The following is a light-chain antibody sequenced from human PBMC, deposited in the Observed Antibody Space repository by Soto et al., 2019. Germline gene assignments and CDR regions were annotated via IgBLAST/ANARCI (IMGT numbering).Light chain of an antibody. CDR2: AAS. CDR3: QESYSIPLT. J-gene: IGKJ4*01. V-gene: IGKV1-39*01. CDR1: QVIETY. Sequence: DFLMTQSPSSLSASVGDRVTITCRSSQVIETYLNWYQHKPGKAPKLLIYAASTLHSGVPLRFSGNGSGSHFTLTISSLQPEDFATYTCQESYSIPLTFGGGTKVEI.